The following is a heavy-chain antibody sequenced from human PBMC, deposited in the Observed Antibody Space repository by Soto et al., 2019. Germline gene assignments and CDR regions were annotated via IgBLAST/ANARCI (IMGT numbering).Heavy chain of an antibody. V-gene: IGHV3-48*03. D-gene: IGHD1-7*01. CDR3: ARDSTLELRDFDY. CDR2: ISSSGSTI. Sequence: PGGSLRLSCAASGFTFSSYEMNWVRQAPGKGLEWVSYISSSGSTIYYADSVKGRFTISRDNAKNSLYLQMNSLRAEDTAVYYCARDSTLELRDFDYWGQGTLVTVYS. CDR1: GFTFSSYE. J-gene: IGHJ4*02.